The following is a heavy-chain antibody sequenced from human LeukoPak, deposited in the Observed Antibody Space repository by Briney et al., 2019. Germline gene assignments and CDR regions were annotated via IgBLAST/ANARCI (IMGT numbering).Heavy chain of an antibody. V-gene: IGHV1-58*02. CDR3: ARPHSLGGSFYVFDY. CDR1: GFTFTSSA. J-gene: IGHJ4*02. D-gene: IGHD1-26*01. Sequence: SVKVSCKASGFTFTSSAMQWVRQARGQRLEWIGWIVVGSGNTNYAQKFQERVTITRDMSTSTAYMELSSLRSEDTAVYYCARPHSLGGSFYVFDYWGQGTLITVSS. CDR2: IVVGSGNT.